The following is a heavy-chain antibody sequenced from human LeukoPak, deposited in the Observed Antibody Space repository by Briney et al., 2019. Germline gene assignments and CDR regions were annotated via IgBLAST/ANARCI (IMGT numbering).Heavy chain of an antibody. V-gene: IGHV1-18*01. CDR1: GYTFTSYG. CDR3: ARDSNSITIFGVVMSLGDAFDI. J-gene: IGHJ3*02. CDR2: ISAYNGNT. D-gene: IGHD3-3*01. Sequence: GASVKVSCKASGYTFTSYGISWVRQAPGQGLGWMGWISAYNGNTNYAQKLQGRVTMTTDTSTSTAYMELRSLRSDDTAVYYCARDSNSITIFGVVMSLGDAFDIWGQGTMVTVSS.